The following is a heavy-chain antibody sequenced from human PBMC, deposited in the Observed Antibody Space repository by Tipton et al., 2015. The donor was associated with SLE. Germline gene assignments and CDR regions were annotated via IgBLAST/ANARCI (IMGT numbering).Heavy chain of an antibody. J-gene: IGHJ3*02. CDR2: INHSGST. CDR3: ARDLLVRGVMGAFDI. CDR1: GGSFSGYY. V-gene: IGHV4-34*09. D-gene: IGHD3-10*01. Sequence: TLSLTCAVYGGSFSGYYWSWIRQPPGKGLEWIGEINHSGSTYYNPSLKSRVTISVDTSKNQFSLKLSSVTAADTAVYYCARDLLVRGVMGAFDIWGQGTMVTVSS.